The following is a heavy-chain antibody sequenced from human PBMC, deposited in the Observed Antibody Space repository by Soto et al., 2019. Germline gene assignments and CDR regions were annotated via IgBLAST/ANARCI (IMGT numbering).Heavy chain of an antibody. Sequence: GGPLRLSCAASGFTISTYSMNWVSKAPGKGLEWVSYISSSSGIVYYADSVKGRFPISRDNAKNSLYLQMNSLRVEDTAVYYCARDEGNNWDLDYWGQGTQVTVS. CDR1: GFTISTYS. CDR3: ARDEGNNWDLDY. D-gene: IGHD1-20*01. J-gene: IGHJ4*02. CDR2: ISSSSGIV. V-gene: IGHV3-48*01.